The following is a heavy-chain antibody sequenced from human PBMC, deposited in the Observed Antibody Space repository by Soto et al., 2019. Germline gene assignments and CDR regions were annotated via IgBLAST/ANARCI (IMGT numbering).Heavy chain of an antibody. CDR3: ARTESSNSYYYYYYGMDV. CDR1: GFTFSSYA. Sequence: QVQLVESGGGVVQPGRSLRLSCAASGFTFSSYAMHWVRQAPGKGLEWVAVISYDGSNKYYADSVKGRFTISRDNSKNTLYLQMNSLRAEDTAVYYCARTESSNSYYYYYYGMDVWGQGTTVTVSS. D-gene: IGHD1-7*01. CDR2: ISYDGSNK. J-gene: IGHJ6*02. V-gene: IGHV3-30-3*01.